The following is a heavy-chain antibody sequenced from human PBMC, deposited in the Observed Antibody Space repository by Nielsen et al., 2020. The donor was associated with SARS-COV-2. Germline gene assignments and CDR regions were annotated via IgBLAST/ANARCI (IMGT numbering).Heavy chain of an antibody. CDR2: ISSSRTYI. V-gene: IGHV3-21*01. J-gene: IGHJ4*02. D-gene: IGHD6-19*01. Sequence: GGSLRLSCAASGFTFSSYAMSWVRQAPGKGLEWVSSISSSRTYISYADSVKGRFTISRDNAQSSLYLQMNGLRAEDTAVYYCAKGGGSGWYSLPFDYWGQGTLVTGSS. CDR3: AKGGGSGWYSLPFDY. CDR1: GFTFSSYA.